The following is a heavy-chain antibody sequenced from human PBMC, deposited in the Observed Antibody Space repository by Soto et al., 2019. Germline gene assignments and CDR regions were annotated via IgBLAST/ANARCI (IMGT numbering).Heavy chain of an antibody. CDR1: GFTFSSYE. D-gene: IGHD1-26*01. V-gene: IGHV3-48*03. J-gene: IGHJ4*02. CDR2: ISSSGSTI. Sequence: GSLRLSCAASGFTFSSYEMNWVRQAPGKGLEWVSYISSSGSTIYYADSVKGRFTISRDNAKNSLYLQMNSLRAEDTAVYYCAREVGATVAEYYFDYWGQGTLVTVSS. CDR3: AREVGATVAEYYFDY.